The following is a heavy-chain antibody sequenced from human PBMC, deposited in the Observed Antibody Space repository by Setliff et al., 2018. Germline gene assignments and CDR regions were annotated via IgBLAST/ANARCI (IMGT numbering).Heavy chain of an antibody. CDR3: ANHNPARRAVAGTPLDY. CDR1: GLTVSNDF. J-gene: IGHJ4*02. CDR2: IYNISGDSLYI. V-gene: IGHV3-23*05. Sequence: LRLSCVVSGLTVSNDFMGWVRQAAGKGLEWVSVIYNISGDSLYIYYLDSVKGRFTISRDNSRNTLYLQMHSLRAEDTAIYYCANHNPARRAVAGTPLDYWGQGTLVTVSS. D-gene: IGHD6-19*01.